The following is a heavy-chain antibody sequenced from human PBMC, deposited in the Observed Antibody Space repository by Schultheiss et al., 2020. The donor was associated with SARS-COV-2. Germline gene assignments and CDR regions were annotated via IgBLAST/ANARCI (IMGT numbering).Heavy chain of an antibody. J-gene: IGHJ4*02. Sequence: GGSLRLSCAASGFTFSSYEMNWVRQAPGKGLEWVSYISSSGSTIYYADSVKGRFTISRDNAKNSLYLQMNSLRAEDTAVYYCARDVPAAHPYCFDYWGQGTLVTVSS. D-gene: IGHD2-2*01. CDR3: ARDVPAAHPYCFDY. V-gene: IGHV3-48*03. CDR1: GFTFSSYE. CDR2: ISSSGSTI.